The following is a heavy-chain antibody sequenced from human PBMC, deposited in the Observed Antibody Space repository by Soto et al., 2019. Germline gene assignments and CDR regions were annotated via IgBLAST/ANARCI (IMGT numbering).Heavy chain of an antibody. V-gene: IGHV4-30-4*01. CDR3: ARERPDGARLAP. J-gene: IGHJ5*02. CDR1: GGSISSGDYY. CDR2: IYYSGST. Sequence: QVQLQESGPGLVKPSQTLSLTCTVSGGSISSGDYYWSWIRQPPGKGLEWIGYIYYSGSTYYNPSPASRVTSARDTAKNQCSLKLSSVTAADTAVYYCARERPDGARLAPWGQGTLVTVSS. D-gene: IGHD6-6*01.